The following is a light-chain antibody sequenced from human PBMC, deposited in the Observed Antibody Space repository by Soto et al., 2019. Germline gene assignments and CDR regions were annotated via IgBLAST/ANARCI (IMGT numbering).Light chain of an antibody. J-gene: IGKJ4*01. CDR3: QQYGSSPPTT. V-gene: IGKV3-20*01. CDR2: GAS. Sequence: EIVLTQSPGTLSLSPWERATLSCRASQSVSSSYLAWYQQKPGQAPRLLIYGASSRATGIPDRFSGSGSGTDFTLTISRLEPEDFAVYYCQQYGSSPPTTFGGGTKVDNK. CDR1: QSVSSSY.